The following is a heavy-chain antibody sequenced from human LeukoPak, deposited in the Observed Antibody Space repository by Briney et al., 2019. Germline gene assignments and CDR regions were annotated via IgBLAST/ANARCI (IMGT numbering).Heavy chain of an antibody. V-gene: IGHV1-69*01. CDR2: IIPIFGTA. CDR3: ARVVDGDYGPYFDY. J-gene: IGHJ4*02. D-gene: IGHD4-17*01. Sequence: ASVKVSCKASGGTFSSYAISWVRQAPGQGLEWMGGIIPIFGTANYAQKFQGRVTITADESTSTAYMELSSLRSEDTAVYYCARVVDGDYGPYFDYWGQGTLVTVSS. CDR1: GGTFSSYA.